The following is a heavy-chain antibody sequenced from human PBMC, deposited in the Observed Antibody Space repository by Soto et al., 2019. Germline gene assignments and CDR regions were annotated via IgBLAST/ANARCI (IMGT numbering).Heavy chain of an antibody. CDR1: GGSISSSSYY. V-gene: IGHV4-39*01. CDR3: ARQPTTGDTDLWFDP. Sequence: PSDTLSLTCTVSGGSISSSSYYWGWIRQPPGKGLEWIGSIYYSGSTYYNPSLKSRVTISVDTSKNQFSLKLSSVTATDTAVYYCARQPTTGDTDLWFDPWGQGTLVT. J-gene: IGHJ5*02. CDR2: IYYSGST. D-gene: IGHD2-21*01.